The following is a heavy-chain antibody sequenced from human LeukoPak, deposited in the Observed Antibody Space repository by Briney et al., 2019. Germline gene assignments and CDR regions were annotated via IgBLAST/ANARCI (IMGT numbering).Heavy chain of an antibody. CDR2: INPNSGGT. V-gene: IGHV1-2*02. J-gene: IGHJ4*02. CDR1: GYTFTGYY. CDR3: ARGGPESSGWCGDFDY. D-gene: IGHD6-19*01. Sequence: ASVTVSCKASGYTFTGYYMHWVRQAPGQGLEWMGWINPNSGGTNYAQKFQGRVTMTRDTSISTAYMELSRLRSDDTAVYYCARGGPESSGWCGDFDYWGQGTLVAVSS.